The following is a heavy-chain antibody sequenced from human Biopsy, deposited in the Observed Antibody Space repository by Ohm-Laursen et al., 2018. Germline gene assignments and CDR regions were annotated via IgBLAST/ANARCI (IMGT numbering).Heavy chain of an antibody. J-gene: IGHJ3*02. D-gene: IGHD2-15*01. Sequence: SLRLSCAASGFTLSYYSMTWVRQAPGKGLEWVSSIRSGGDYMFYADSVKGRFTISRDNAKNSLFLQMNSLRAEDTAVYYCARDRYCSGGSCYPPVVAFDIWGQGTMVTVSS. CDR2: IRSGGDYM. CDR3: ARDRYCSGGSCYPPVVAFDI. CDR1: GFTLSYYS. V-gene: IGHV3-21*01.